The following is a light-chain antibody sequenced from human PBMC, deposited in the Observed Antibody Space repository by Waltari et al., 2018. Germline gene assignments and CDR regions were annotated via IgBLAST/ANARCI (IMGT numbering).Light chain of an antibody. CDR1: SSDIGAYNY. Sequence: QSALTQPASVSGSPGQSITISCTGTSSDIGAYNYVPLYQHLPRKAPNLIISEVGRRPSGVSKRFSGSKSGNMASLTISGLQAEDEADYYCNSYTTSSTWVFGGGTKLTVL. J-gene: IGLJ3*02. V-gene: IGLV2-14*01. CDR3: NSYTTSSTWV. CDR2: EVG.